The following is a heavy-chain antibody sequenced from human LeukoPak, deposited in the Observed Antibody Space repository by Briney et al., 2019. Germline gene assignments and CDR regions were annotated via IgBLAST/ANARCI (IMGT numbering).Heavy chain of an antibody. J-gene: IGHJ3*02. Sequence: EGSLRLSCAASRFTFSTYSMNWVRQAPGRGLEWVSYISNSSTNIYYKDSVKGRFTISRDNAKNSLYLHMTSLRAEDTAVYYCVRNDGDNAFDIWGQGTMVIVSS. CDR2: ISNSSTNI. CDR1: RFTFSTYS. V-gene: IGHV3-48*01. D-gene: IGHD4-17*01. CDR3: VRNDGDNAFDI.